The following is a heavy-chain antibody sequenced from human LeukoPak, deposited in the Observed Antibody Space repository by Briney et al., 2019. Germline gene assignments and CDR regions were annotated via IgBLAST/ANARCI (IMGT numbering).Heavy chain of an antibody. D-gene: IGHD6-19*01. CDR3: ARDLRSSGWYYFDY. CDR1: GFTFSSYS. J-gene: IGHJ4*02. Sequence: GGSLRLSCAASGFTFSSYSMNWVRQAPGKGLEWVSSISSSSTYIYYADSVRGRFTISRGNAKNSLYLQMNSLRAEDTAVYYCARDLRSSGWYYFDYWGQGTLVTVSS. V-gene: IGHV3-21*01. CDR2: ISSSSTYI.